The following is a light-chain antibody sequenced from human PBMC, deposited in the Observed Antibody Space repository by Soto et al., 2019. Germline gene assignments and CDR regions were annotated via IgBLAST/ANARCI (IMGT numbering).Light chain of an antibody. CDR3: QQLNSYPYT. CDR1: QGISSY. CDR2: AAS. V-gene: IGKV1-9*01. Sequence: DIQLTQSPSFLSASVGDRVTITCRASQGISSYVAWYQQKPWKVPKALIYAASTLQSGVPSRFSGSGSGTEFTLTISSLQPEDFATYYCQQLNSYPYTFGQGTKLEIK. J-gene: IGKJ2*01.